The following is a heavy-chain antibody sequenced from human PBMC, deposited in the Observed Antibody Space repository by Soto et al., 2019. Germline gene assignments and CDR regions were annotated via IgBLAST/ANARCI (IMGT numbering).Heavy chain of an antibody. J-gene: IGHJ4*02. CDR1: GFTFSNYN. CDR3: ARDPPLSMIVVVGVDDF. V-gene: IGHV3-21*02. CDR2: ISSSSTFK. D-gene: IGHD3-22*01. Sequence: EVQLVESGGGLVKPGGSLRLSCAASGFTFSNYNMNWVRQAPGKGLEWVSSISSSSTFKNYAVTVKGRLTISRENEKNSVYLHMSSLVAEDTAVYYCARDPPLSMIVVVGVDDFWGQGTLVTVSS.